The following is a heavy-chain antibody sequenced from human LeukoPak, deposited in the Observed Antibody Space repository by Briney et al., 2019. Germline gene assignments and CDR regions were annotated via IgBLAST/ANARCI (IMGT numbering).Heavy chain of an antibody. Sequence: SGPTLVNPTQTLTLTCTFSGLSLSTSGMAVGWIRQPPGKALEWLALIFWDGDKRYRPALKSRLTITKDTSKNQVVLTMTNMDPVDTATYYCAPLKGDIVVDSHWGQGTLVTVSS. V-gene: IGHV2-5*02. CDR2: IFWDGDK. J-gene: IGHJ4*02. CDR1: GLSLSTSGMA. CDR3: APLKGDIVVDSH. D-gene: IGHD3-22*01.